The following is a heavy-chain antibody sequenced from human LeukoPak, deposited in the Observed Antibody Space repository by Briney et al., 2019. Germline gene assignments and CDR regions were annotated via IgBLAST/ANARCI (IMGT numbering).Heavy chain of an antibody. J-gene: IGHJ4*02. Sequence: SETLSLTCTVSGGSISSGVYYWSWIRQHPGKGLEWVGYISDRGSTYYNPSLKSRVTVSVDTSKSQFSLKVSSATAADTAVYYSARGARMTFDYWGQGTLVTVSS. CDR2: ISDRGST. D-gene: IGHD2-15*01. CDR3: ARGARMTFDY. V-gene: IGHV4-31*03. CDR1: GGSISSGVYY.